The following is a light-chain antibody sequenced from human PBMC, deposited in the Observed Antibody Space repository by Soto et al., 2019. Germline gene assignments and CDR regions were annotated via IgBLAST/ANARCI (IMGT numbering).Light chain of an antibody. CDR3: QQRRGP. V-gene: IGKV1-39*01. Sequence: IHMTQSPSSLSASVEYRVIITCRASQSISNHLNWYQQKPGKSPKLLIYAASTLQSGVPSRFSGSGSGKDFTLTISSLEPEDFAVYYCQQRRGPFGQGTRLEIK. CDR1: QSISNH. J-gene: IGKJ5*01. CDR2: AAS.